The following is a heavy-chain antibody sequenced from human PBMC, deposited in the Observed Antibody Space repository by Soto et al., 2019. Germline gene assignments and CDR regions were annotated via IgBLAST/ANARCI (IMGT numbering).Heavy chain of an antibody. Sequence: GGSLRLSCSASGFTFSSYDMHWVRQGPGKGLEWVSAIGTAGDTNYAGSVKGRFTISRDNSKNTLYLQMNSLRAEDTAVYYCAKEWAGYSSGYYGMDVWGQGTTVTVSS. J-gene: IGHJ6*02. V-gene: IGHV3-13*04. CDR2: IGTAGDT. CDR3: AKEWAGYSSGYYGMDV. CDR1: GFTFSSYD. D-gene: IGHD6-19*01.